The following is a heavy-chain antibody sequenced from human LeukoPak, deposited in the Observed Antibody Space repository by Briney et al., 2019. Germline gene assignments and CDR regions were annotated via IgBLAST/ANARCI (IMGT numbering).Heavy chain of an antibody. CDR3: ARWYCTNTNCYYDY. D-gene: IGHD2-2*01. V-gene: IGHV3-21*04. CDR1: GFTFSSYS. J-gene: IGHJ4*02. CDR2: IRSSSYI. Sequence: KPGGSLRLSCAASGFTFSSYSMNWVRQARGKGLEWVSSIRSSSYIYYTDSVKGRFTISRDNSKNTLYLQMNSLRAEDTAVYYCARWYCTNTNCYYDYWGQGTLVTVSS.